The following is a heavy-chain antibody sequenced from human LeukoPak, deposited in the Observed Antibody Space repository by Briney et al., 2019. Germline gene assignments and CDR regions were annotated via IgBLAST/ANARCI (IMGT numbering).Heavy chain of an antibody. Sequence: GGSLRLSCAASGLTFSSYSMNWVRQAPGKGLEWVSSISSSSSYIYYADSVKGRFTISRDNAKNSLYLQMNSLRAEDTAVYYCARDLFAQWLVPGDFDYWGQGTLVTVSS. D-gene: IGHD6-19*01. J-gene: IGHJ4*02. CDR3: ARDLFAQWLVPGDFDY. V-gene: IGHV3-21*01. CDR1: GLTFSSYS. CDR2: ISSSSSYI.